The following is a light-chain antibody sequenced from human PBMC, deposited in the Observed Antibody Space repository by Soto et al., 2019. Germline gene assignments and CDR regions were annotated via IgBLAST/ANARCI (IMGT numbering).Light chain of an antibody. Sequence: QSVLTQPASVSGSPGQSITISCTGTSGDVGSYNLVSWYQQHPGKAPKLMIYEVSKRPSGVSNRFSGSKSGNTASLTISGLQAEDEADYYCCSYAGSSNWVFGGGTKLTVL. CDR2: EVS. J-gene: IGLJ3*02. CDR3: CSYAGSSNWV. V-gene: IGLV2-23*02. CDR1: SGDVGSYNL.